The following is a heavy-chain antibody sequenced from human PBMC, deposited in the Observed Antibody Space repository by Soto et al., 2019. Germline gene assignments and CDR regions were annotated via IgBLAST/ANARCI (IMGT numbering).Heavy chain of an antibody. CDR1: GGTFSSYA. CDR3: ARRSIIAAAGKGGYYYYGMDV. V-gene: IGHV1-69*13. J-gene: IGHJ6*02. Sequence: ASVKVSCKASGGTFSSYAISWVRQAPGQGLEWMGGIIPIFGTANYAQKFQGRVTITADESTSTAYMELSSLRSEDTAVYYCARRSIIAAAGKGGYYYYGMDVWGQGTTVTVSS. D-gene: IGHD6-13*01. CDR2: IIPIFGTA.